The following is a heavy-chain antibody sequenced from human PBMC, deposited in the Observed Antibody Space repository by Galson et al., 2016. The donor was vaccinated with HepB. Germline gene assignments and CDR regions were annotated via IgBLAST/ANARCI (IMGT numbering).Heavy chain of an antibody. Sequence: PAPVKPTQTLTLTCTFSGFSLTTTGVGVGWIRQPPGKALEWLALIYWDDDKRYSPSLKRRLTITKHTSKNQVVLTLTDIDPVDTGTYFCARYLDPMFDYWGQGILLTVSS. CDR2: IYWDDDK. D-gene: IGHD1-26*01. CDR3: ARYLDPMFDY. CDR1: GFSLTTTGVG. J-gene: IGHJ4*02. V-gene: IGHV2-5*02.